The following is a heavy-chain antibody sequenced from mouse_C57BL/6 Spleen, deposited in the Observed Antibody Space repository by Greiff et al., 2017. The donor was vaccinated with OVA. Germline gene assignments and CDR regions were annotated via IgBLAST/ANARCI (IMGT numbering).Heavy chain of an antibody. V-gene: IGHV1-62-2*01. CDR3: ARHEGGDIYYGNPFAY. D-gene: IGHD2-1*01. CDR2: FYPGSGSI. J-gene: IGHJ3*01. Sequence: VQLKESGAELVKPGASVKLSCKASGYTFTEYTIHWVKQRSGQGLEWIGWFYPGSGSIKYNEKFKDKATLTADKSSSTVYMELSRLTSEDSAVYFCARHEGGDIYYGNPFAYWGQGTLVTVSA. CDR1: GYTFTEYT.